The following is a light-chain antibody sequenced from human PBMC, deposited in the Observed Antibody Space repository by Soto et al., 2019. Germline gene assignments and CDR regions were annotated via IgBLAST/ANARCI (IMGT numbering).Light chain of an antibody. J-gene: IGKJ4*01. CDR3: QQYKNWPPLT. V-gene: IGKV3-15*01. CDR1: QSVSYY. CDR2: GAF. Sequence: EIVMTQSPATLSVSPGETATLSCRASQSVSYYLAWYQQKPGQGPRLLIYGAFTRATGIPARFSGSGSGTDFTLTISSLQSEDFAVYYCQQYKNWPPLTFGGGTKVEIK.